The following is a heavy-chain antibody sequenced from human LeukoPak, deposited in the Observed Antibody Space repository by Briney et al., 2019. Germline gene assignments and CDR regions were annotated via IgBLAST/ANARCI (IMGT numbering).Heavy chain of an antibody. CDR3: TRSPPPGATAYGVVDL. CDR2: INHSGST. Sequence: PSETLSLTCAVYGGSFSASYWSWIRQPPNKGLEWIGEINHSGSTNYNPSLKSRVTISTDTSKNQFSLKLRSVTAADTAVYYCTRSPPPGATAYGVVDLWGQGTLVTVSS. J-gene: IGHJ4*02. D-gene: IGHD2-2*01. V-gene: IGHV4-34*01. CDR1: GGSFSASY.